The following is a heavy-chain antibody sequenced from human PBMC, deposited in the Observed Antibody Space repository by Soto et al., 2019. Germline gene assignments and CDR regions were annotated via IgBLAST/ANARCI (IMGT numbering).Heavy chain of an antibody. CDR1: GFTFSTYA. Sequence: PGGSLRLSCAASGFTFSTYAMNWVRQAPGKGLEWVSAISGTGGNTYYADSVKGRFTISRDNSKNTLYLQMNSLRAEDTAEYFCAKSEATISPHFDYWRQGTLVTVSS. V-gene: IGHV3-23*01. CDR3: AKSEATISPHFDY. J-gene: IGHJ4*02. CDR2: ISGTGGNT. D-gene: IGHD3-3*01.